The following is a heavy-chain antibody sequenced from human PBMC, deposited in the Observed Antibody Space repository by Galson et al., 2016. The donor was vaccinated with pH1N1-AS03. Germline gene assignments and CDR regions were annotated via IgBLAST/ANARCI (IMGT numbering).Heavy chain of an antibody. V-gene: IGHV3-30*01. CDR2: ITYDGNYD. CDR3: ASFPAFQTYFYGSGGDY. J-gene: IGHJ4*02. Sequence: SLRLSCAASGFTFSSFIMHWVRQAPGKGLEWVAAITYDGNYDSYAPSVKGRFAVSRDNSKNTLHLQMNSLREEDTAVYYCASFPAFQTYFYGSGGDYWGQGTLVSVSS. D-gene: IGHD3-10*01. CDR1: GFTFSSFI.